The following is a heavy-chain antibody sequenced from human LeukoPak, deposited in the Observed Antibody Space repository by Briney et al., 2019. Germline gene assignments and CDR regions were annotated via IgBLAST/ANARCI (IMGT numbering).Heavy chain of an antibody. V-gene: IGHV4-34*01. Sequence: SGTLSLTCAVYGGSFSGYYWSWIRQPPGKGLEWIGEINHSGSTNYNPSLKSRVTISVDTSKNQFSLKLSSVTAADTAVYYCARGTRIAVAHWYFDLWGRGTLVTVSS. CDR2: INHSGST. D-gene: IGHD6-19*01. J-gene: IGHJ2*01. CDR1: GGSFSGYY. CDR3: ARGTRIAVAHWYFDL.